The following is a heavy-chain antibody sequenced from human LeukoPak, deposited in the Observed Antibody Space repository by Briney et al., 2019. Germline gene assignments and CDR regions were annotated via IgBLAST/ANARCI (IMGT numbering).Heavy chain of an antibody. V-gene: IGHV1-24*01. CDR1: GYTLTELS. J-gene: IGHJ4*02. CDR2: FDPEDGET. Sequence: ASVKVSCKVSGYTLTELSMHWVRQAPGKGLEWMGGFDPEDGETIYAQKFQGRVTITRDTSASTAYMELSSLRSEDTAVYYCARAVGDNLDYWGQGTLVTVSS. CDR3: ARAVGDNLDY. D-gene: IGHD4-17*01.